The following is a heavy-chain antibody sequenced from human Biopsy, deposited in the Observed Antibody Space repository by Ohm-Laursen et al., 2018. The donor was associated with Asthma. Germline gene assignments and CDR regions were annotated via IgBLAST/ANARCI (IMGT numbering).Heavy chain of an antibody. V-gene: IGHV3-30*03. Sequence: SLRLSCSAFGFTFSSYGMYWVRQAPGKGLEWVAVISYDGSNKYYADSVKGRFTISRDNSKNTLYLQMNSLRAEDTAVYYCARDLHPTNHLGELSEGFDYWGQGTLVTVSS. CDR1: GFTFSSYG. D-gene: IGHD3-16*02. CDR2: ISYDGSNK. CDR3: ARDLHPTNHLGELSEGFDY. J-gene: IGHJ4*02.